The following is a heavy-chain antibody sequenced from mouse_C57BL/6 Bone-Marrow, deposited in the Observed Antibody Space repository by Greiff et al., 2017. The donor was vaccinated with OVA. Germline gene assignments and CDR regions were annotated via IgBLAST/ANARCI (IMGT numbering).Heavy chain of an antibody. J-gene: IGHJ3*01. Sequence: EVMLVESGGGLVQPGGSLKLSCAASGFTFSDYYMYWVRQTPEKRLEWVAYISNGGGSTYYPDTVKGRFTISRDNAKNTLYLQMSSLKSEDTAMYYCTRDHYSNSGFAYWGQGTLVTVSA. CDR3: TRDHYSNSGFAY. CDR2: ISNGGGST. V-gene: IGHV5-12*01. D-gene: IGHD2-5*01. CDR1: GFTFSDYY.